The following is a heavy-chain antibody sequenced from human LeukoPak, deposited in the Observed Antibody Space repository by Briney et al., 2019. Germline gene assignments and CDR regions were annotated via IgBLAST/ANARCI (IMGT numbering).Heavy chain of an antibody. Sequence: GGSLRLACAASGFTFSDYGMSWVRQAPGKGLEWVSVLYTGGGTYYADSVKGRFAISRDSSKNTLYLQMNSLRVEDTAVYYCARDRGFNWGQGTLVTVSS. CDR3: ARDRGFN. CDR2: LYTGGGT. V-gene: IGHV3-66*01. J-gene: IGHJ4*02. CDR1: GFTFSDYG. D-gene: IGHD3-10*01.